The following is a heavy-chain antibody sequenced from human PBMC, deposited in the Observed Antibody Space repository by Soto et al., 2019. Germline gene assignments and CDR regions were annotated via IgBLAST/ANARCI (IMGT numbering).Heavy chain of an antibody. D-gene: IGHD3-10*01. CDR1: GVTFEDYS. V-gene: IGHV3-9*01. CDR2: ISGNSGSS. Sequence: LRLSCLAAGVTFEDYSLHLVRQVPLKGLEWVAGISGNSGSSGYADSVRGRFTVSRDNAKNSLFLQMSSLSPEDTALYYCTKRRSARPGFDAFDLWGQGTLVTVSS. J-gene: IGHJ3*01. CDR3: TKRRSARPGFDAFDL.